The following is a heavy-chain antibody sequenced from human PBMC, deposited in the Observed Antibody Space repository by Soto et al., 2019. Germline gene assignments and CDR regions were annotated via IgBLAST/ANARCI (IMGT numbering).Heavy chain of an antibody. J-gene: IGHJ4*02. CDR3: DSAYTYNYAFDY. CDR1: WFSVHGYY. V-gene: IGHV3-53*01. CDR2: VLSGHAT. Sequence: EMRLGESGGGLIQPGWSLTLSCDPSWFSVHGYYMTWVRQASGKGLEWVAVVLSGHATYYADYVKGRFTISRDTSKNTLSLQMNSMRAEDTAVYCCDSAYTYNYAFDYWGQGTLVTVSS. D-gene: IGHD5-18*01.